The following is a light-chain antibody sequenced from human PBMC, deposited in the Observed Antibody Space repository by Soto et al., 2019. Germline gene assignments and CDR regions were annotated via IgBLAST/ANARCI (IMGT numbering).Light chain of an antibody. V-gene: IGLV1-47*02. CDR2: SDN. Sequence: QSVLTQPPSASGTPGQRVTISCSGSRPNIGSNYVYWYQQFPVTAPKLLIYSDNQRPSGVPDRFSGSKSGTSASLAISGLRSEDEGDYYCAAWDGSLSAWVFGGGTKLTVL. CDR3: AAWDGSLSAWV. CDR1: RPNIGSNY. J-gene: IGLJ3*02.